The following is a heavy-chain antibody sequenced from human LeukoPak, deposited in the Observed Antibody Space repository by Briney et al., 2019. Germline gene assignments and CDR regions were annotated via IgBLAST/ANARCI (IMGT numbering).Heavy chain of an antibody. CDR2: ISGSGGNT. D-gene: IGHD2-15*01. J-gene: IGHJ4*02. CDR1: GFTFGSYA. V-gene: IGHV3-23*01. CDR3: ARNHHYSGGRCDF. Sequence: GGSLRLSCAASGFTFGSYAMSWVRQAPGRGLEWVSAISGSGGNTYYADSVKGRFTISRDNSKNTLYLQMNSLRADDTAVYYCARNHHYSGGRCDFWGQGTLVTVSS.